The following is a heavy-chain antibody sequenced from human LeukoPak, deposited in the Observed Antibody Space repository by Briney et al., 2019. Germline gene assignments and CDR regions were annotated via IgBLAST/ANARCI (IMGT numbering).Heavy chain of an antibody. V-gene: IGHV1-2*02. J-gene: IGHJ4*02. CDR3: ARGGYFDWLLRDY. D-gene: IGHD3-9*01. CDR2: INPNSGGT. CDR1: GYTFTGYF. Sequence: ASVKVSCKASGYTFTGYFIHWVRQAPGQGLEWMGWINPNSGGTNYAQKFQGRVTMTRDTSISTAYMELSRLRSDDTAVYYCARGGYFDWLLRDYWGQGTLVTVSS.